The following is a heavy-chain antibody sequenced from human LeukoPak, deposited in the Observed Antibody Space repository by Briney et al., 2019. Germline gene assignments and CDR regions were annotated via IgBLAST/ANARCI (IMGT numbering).Heavy chain of an antibody. V-gene: IGHV1-2*02. J-gene: IGHJ6*03. CDR1: GYTSTGYY. D-gene: IGHD1-14*01. CDR2: INPNSGGT. CDR3: ARHPRNLYYYYMDV. Sequence: ASVKVSCKASGYTSTGYYMHWVRQVPGQGLEWMGWINPNSGGTNYAQKFQGRVTMTRDTSISTAYMELSRLRSDDTAVYYCARHPRNLYYYYMDVWGKGTTVTVSS.